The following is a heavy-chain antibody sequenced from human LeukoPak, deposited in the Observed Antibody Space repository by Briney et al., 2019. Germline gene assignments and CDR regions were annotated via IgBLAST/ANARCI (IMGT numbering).Heavy chain of an antibody. CDR1: GGTFCNYA. D-gene: IGHD1-26*01. Sequence: LGASVKVSCKASGGTFCNYAISWVRQAPGQGVEWMGGIIPIFGTANYAQKFQGRVTITADESTSTAYMELSSLRSEDTAVYYCAREWENDLRFDPWGQGTLVTVSS. CDR3: AREWENDLRFDP. CDR2: IIPIFGTA. V-gene: IGHV1-69*13. J-gene: IGHJ5*02.